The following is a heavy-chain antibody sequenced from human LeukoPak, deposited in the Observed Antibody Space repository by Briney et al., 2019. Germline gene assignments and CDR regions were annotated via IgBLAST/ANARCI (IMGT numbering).Heavy chain of an antibody. Sequence: PGGSLRLSCAASGFTFSSYAMSRVRQAPGKGLEWVSAISGSGGSTYYADTVKGRFTISRDNSKNTLYLQMNSLRAEDTAVYYCAKARVGATDFDYWGQGTLVTVSS. J-gene: IGHJ4*02. V-gene: IGHV3-23*01. CDR2: ISGSGGST. CDR3: AKARVGATDFDY. CDR1: GFTFSSYA. D-gene: IGHD1-26*01.